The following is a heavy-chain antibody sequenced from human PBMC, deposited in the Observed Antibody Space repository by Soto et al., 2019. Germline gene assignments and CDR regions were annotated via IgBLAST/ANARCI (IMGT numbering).Heavy chain of an antibody. V-gene: IGHV3-23*01. Sequence: AGSLRLSCAVSGLTFSSYAMSWVRQGPGKGLEWVSTISGSGGSTYYADSVKGRLTISRDNSKNTLSLHINSLRAEDTAVYYCAKAETYDFWSGLHFDYWGQGTLVTVS. CDR2: ISGSGGST. CDR1: GLTFSSYA. J-gene: IGHJ4*02. D-gene: IGHD3-3*01. CDR3: AKAETYDFWSGLHFDY.